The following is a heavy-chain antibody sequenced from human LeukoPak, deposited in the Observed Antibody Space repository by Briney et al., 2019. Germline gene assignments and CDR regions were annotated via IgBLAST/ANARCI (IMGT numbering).Heavy chain of an antibody. CDR3: ARAAATALHFDY. D-gene: IGHD6-25*01. Sequence: PVKVSCKASGGTFSSYAISWVRQAPGQGLEWMGGIIPIFGTANYAQKFQGRVTITTDESTSTAYMGLSSLRSEDTAVYYCARAAATALHFDYWGQGTLVTVSS. CDR1: GGTFSSYA. J-gene: IGHJ4*02. V-gene: IGHV1-69*05. CDR2: IIPIFGTA.